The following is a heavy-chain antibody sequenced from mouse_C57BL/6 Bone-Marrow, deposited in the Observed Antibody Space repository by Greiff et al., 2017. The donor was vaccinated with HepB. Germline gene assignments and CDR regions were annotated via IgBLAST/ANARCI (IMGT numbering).Heavy chain of an antibody. CDR1: GYTFTSYW. CDR2: IDPSDSET. D-gene: IGHD1-1*01. Sequence: QVQLQQSGAELVRPGSSVKLSCKASGYTFTSYWMHWVKQRPIQGLEWIGNIDPSDSETHYNQKFKDKATLTVDKSSSTAYMQLSSLTSEDSAVYYCARSLITTVVATEGYFDVWGTGTTVTVSS. V-gene: IGHV1-52*01. J-gene: IGHJ1*03. CDR3: ARSLITTVVATEGYFDV.